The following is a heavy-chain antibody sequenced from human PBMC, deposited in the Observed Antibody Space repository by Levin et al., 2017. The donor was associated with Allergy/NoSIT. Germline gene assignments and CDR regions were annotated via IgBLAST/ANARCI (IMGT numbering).Heavy chain of an antibody. CDR3: ARDLSATATLFYFDY. Sequence: PGGSLRLSCAASGFTFTSHAIHWVRQAPGKGLEWVAVVWHDGTIQYYADSVKGRFSISRDNSKNTLYLQMNSLRTEDTAIYYCARDLSATATLFYFDYWGQGALVTVSS. D-gene: IGHD4-17*01. CDR2: VWHDGTIQ. J-gene: IGHJ4*02. V-gene: IGHV3-33*08. CDR1: GFTFTSHA.